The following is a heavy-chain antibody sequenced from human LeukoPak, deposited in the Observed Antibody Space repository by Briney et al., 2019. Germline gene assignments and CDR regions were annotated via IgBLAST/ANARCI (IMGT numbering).Heavy chain of an antibody. CDR2: IYSSTSI. CDR1: GASINSGGHY. CDR3: ARAQPGDAYCYDSMPFDI. J-gene: IGHJ3*02. Sequence: PSETLSLTCIVSGASINSGGHYWSWIRQHPGQGLEWIGHIYSSTSIYYNPPLKSRLTISMDTSKNQFSLKMSSVTAADTAVYFCARAQPGDAYCYDSMPFDIWGQGTMVTVSS. V-gene: IGHV4-31*03. D-gene: IGHD3-22*01.